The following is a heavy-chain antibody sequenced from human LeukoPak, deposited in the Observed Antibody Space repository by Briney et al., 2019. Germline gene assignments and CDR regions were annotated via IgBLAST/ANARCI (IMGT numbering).Heavy chain of an antibody. CDR2: ISSSGSTI. D-gene: IGHD6-6*01. CDR1: GFTFSDYY. CDR3: AARYSSSSVGY. J-gene: IGHJ4*02. Sequence: PGGSLRLSCAASGFTFSDYYVSWTRQAPGKGLEWVSYISSSGSTIYYADSVKGRFTISRDNAKNSLYLQMNSLRAEDTAVYYCAARYSSSSVGYWGQGTLVTVSS. V-gene: IGHV3-11*04.